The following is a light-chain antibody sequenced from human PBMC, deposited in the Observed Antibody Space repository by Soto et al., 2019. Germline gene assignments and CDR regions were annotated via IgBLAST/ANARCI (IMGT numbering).Light chain of an antibody. V-gene: IGLV2-14*01. J-gene: IGLJ2*01. CDR2: EVS. Sequence: QSALTQAASVSGSPGQSITISCTGTSSDVGGYNFVSWYQQPPGKAPKLMIYEVSYRPSGVSNRFSGSKSGNTASLTISGLQAEDEADYYCSSYTGSSTVVFGGGTKLTVL. CDR1: SSDVGGYNF. CDR3: SSYTGSSTVV.